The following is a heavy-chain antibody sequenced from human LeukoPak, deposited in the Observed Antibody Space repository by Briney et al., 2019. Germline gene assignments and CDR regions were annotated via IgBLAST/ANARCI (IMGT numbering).Heavy chain of an antibody. Sequence: PSETLSLTCTVSGGSISSYYWSWIRRPPGKGLEWIGYIYYSGSTNYNPSLKSRVTISVDTSKNQFSLKLSSVTAADTAVYYCARAPGRGSGSYYRYGMDVWGQGTTVTVSS. J-gene: IGHJ6*02. CDR1: GGSISSYY. V-gene: IGHV4-59*01. CDR3: ARAPGRGSGSYYRYGMDV. CDR2: IYYSGST. D-gene: IGHD3-10*01.